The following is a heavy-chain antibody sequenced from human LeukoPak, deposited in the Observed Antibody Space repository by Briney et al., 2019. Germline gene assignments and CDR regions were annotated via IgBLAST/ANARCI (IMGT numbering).Heavy chain of an antibody. D-gene: IGHD4-17*01. V-gene: IGHV1-24*01. Sequence: ASVKVSCKVSGYTLTEISMHWVRQAPGQGLEWMGGFNPEAAETIYARSFQGRLTVTEDTSTDTAYMELSSLRSEDTSMYYCATEIVGYGDVHYFDSWGQGTLVTVSS. CDR3: ATEIVGYGDVHYFDS. CDR2: FNPEAAET. J-gene: IGHJ4*02. CDR1: GYTLTEIS.